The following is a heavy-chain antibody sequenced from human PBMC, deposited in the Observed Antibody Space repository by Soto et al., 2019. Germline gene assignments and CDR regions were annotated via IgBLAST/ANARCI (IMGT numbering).Heavy chain of an antibody. CDR1: GFTFRSYP. CDR2: ISGTGDST. CDR3: AKDPYASAGATGPYAMDV. J-gene: IGHJ6*02. D-gene: IGHD6-13*01. Sequence: GGSLRLSCAASGFTFRSYPMSWVRQAPGKGLEWVSAISGTGDSTYYAESVKGRFIISRDNSKNTLFLQMSSLRVEDTAVYYCAKDPYASAGATGPYAMDVWGQGTTVTVSS. V-gene: IGHV3-23*01.